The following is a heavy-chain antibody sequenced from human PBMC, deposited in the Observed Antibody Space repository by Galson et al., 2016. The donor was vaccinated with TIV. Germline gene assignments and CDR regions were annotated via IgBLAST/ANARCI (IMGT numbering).Heavy chain of an antibody. CDR2: LYSGDTT. D-gene: IGHD1-14*01. CDR3: TTRLTHHFDY. Sequence: SLRLSCAASGFAVSYKHMIWVRQTPGKGLEWVSLLYSGDTTKYADSVKGRFTISRDNSKNTLYLQMNSLRVEDTALYYCTTRLTHHFDYWGQSTLVTVSS. V-gene: IGHV3-53*01. CDR1: GFAVSYKH. J-gene: IGHJ4*02.